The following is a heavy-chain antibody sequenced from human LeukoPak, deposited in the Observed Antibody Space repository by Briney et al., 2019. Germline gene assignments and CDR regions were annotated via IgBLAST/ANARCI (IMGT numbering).Heavy chain of an antibody. D-gene: IGHD3-22*01. CDR3: TRGDFYNSSGYYFLFDY. J-gene: IGHJ4*02. Sequence: GGSLRLSCAASGFTFDDYAMSWVRQAPGKGLEWVGFIRSKPYGGTTEYAASVKDRFTISRDDSKSVAYLQTNSLKTEDTAVYYCTRGDFYNSSGYYFLFDYWGQGTLVTVSS. V-gene: IGHV3-49*04. CDR2: IRSKPYGGTT. CDR1: GFTFDDYA.